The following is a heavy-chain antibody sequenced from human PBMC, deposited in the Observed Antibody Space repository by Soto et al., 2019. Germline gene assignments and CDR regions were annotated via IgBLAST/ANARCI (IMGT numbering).Heavy chain of an antibody. CDR3: ARDRVESGYPEYFQH. Sequence: PGGSLRLSCAASGFTFSNAWMTWVRQAPGKGLEWVGGIRSKTDGGTADYAAPVKGRFTISRDNSKSTLYLQMNSLRAEDTAVYYCARDRVESGYPEYFQHWGQGTLGTVSS. D-gene: IGHD3-22*01. CDR2: IRSKTDGGTA. J-gene: IGHJ1*01. CDR1: GFTFSNAW. V-gene: IGHV3-15*07.